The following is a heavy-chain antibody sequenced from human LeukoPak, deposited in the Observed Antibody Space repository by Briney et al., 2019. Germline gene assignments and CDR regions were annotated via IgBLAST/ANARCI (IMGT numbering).Heavy chain of an antibody. V-gene: IGHV3-7*01. CDR1: GFTFSSHW. Sequence: GGSLRLSCAASGFTFSSHWMSWVRQAPGKGLEWVANIKQDGSEKYYVDSVKGRFTISRDNAKNSLDLQMNSLRAEDTAVYYCAREASGRSFDYWGQGTLVTVSS. CDR2: IKQDGSEK. CDR3: AREASGRSFDY. D-gene: IGHD3-10*01. J-gene: IGHJ4*02.